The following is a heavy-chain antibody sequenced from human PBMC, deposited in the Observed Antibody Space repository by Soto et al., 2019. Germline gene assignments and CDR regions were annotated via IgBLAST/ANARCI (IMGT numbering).Heavy chain of an antibody. CDR1: GFTFSNAW. CDR2: IKSKTDGGTT. Sequence: GGSLRLSCAASGFTFSNAWMNWVRQAPGKGLEWVGRIKSKTDGGTTDHAAPVKGRFTISRDDSKNTLYLQMNSLKTEDTAVYYCTTAGKSQQLVHYYYYGMDVWGQGTTVTVSS. CDR3: TTAGKSQQLVHYYYYGMDV. D-gene: IGHD6-13*01. V-gene: IGHV3-15*07. J-gene: IGHJ6*02.